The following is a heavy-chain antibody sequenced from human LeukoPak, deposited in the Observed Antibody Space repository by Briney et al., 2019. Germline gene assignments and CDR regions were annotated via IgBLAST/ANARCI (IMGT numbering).Heavy chain of an antibody. J-gene: IGHJ4*02. CDR2: ISWNSGSI. Sequence: PGGSLRLSCAASGFTFDDYAMHWVRQAPGKGLEWVSGISWNSGSIGYADSVKGRFTISRDNAKNSLYLQMNSLRAEDTALYYCAKDRIAAAGIDGIAFDYWGQGTLVTVSS. D-gene: IGHD6-13*01. CDR1: GFTFDDYA. CDR3: AKDRIAAAGIDGIAFDY. V-gene: IGHV3-9*01.